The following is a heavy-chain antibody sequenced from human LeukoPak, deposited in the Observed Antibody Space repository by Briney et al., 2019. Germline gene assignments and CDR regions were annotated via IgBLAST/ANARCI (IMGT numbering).Heavy chain of an antibody. D-gene: IGHD6-13*01. CDR1: GGSISDYY. CDR3: ANLDSGYSSSWYYMDV. Sequence: PSETLSLTCTVSGGSISDYYWSWIRQPAGKGLEWIGRIYTSGSPIYNPSLKSRVTMSVDTSKNQFSLKLSSVTAADTAVYYCANLDSGYSSSWYYMDVWGKGTTVTVSS. CDR2: IYTSGSP. J-gene: IGHJ6*03. V-gene: IGHV4-4*07.